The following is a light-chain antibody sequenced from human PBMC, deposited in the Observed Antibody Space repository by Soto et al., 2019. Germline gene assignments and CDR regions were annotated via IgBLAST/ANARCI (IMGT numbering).Light chain of an antibody. CDR2: EAS. Sequence: QSVLTQPPSASGSPGQSVAISCTGTSSDVGGYNYVSWYQQHPGKAPKLMIYEASKRPSGVPDRFSGSKSGNTASLTVSRLQAEDEADYYCSSYVGSNNFYVFGTGTKVTVL. CDR3: SSYVGSNNFYV. V-gene: IGLV2-8*01. J-gene: IGLJ1*01. CDR1: SSDVGGYNY.